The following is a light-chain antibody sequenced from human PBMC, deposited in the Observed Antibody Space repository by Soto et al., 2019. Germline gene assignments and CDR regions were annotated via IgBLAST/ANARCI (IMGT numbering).Light chain of an antibody. V-gene: IGKV1-9*01. Sequence: IQLTQSASSLSASVGDRVTISCRASQGIANFLAWYQQKPGKAPKLLIYAASTLQSGVPSRFSGSGSGTEFTLTISSLQPADFATYYCQQLNSFPIPFGPGTKVDIK. CDR3: QQLNSFPIP. CDR2: AAS. J-gene: IGKJ3*01. CDR1: QGIANF.